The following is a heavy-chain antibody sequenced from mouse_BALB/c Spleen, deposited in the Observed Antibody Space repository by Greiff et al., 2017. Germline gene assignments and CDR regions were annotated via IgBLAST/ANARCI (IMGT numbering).Heavy chain of an antibody. J-gene: IGHJ1*01. V-gene: IGHV14-3*02. D-gene: IGHD2-4*01. CDR1: GFNIKDTY. CDR3: ARYDYDRDWYFDV. Sequence: VQLQQSGAELVKPGASVKLSCTASGFNIKDTYMHWVKQRPEQGLEWIGRIDPANGNTKYAPKFQGKATITADTSSNTAYLQLSSLTSEDTAVYYCARYDYDRDWYFDVWGAGTTVTVSS. CDR2: IDPANGNT.